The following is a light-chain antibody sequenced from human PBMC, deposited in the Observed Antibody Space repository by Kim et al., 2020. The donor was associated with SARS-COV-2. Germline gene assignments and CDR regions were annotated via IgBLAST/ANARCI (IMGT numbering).Light chain of an antibody. CDR1: SGDIDGFHS. V-gene: IGLV2-14*03. CDR2: DVT. Sequence: QSALTQPASVSGSPGRSISISCTGSSGDIDGFHSLSWYQHHPGEPPRLLIYDVTKRPSGVSSRFSGSKSGNTASLSISGLQAEDEADYYCSSYKFNTFKILFGGGTQLTVL. J-gene: IGLJ3*02. CDR3: SSYKFNTFKIL.